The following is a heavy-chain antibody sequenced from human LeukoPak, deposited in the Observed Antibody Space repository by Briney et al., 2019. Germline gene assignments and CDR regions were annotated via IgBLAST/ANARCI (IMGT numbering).Heavy chain of an antibody. CDR3: ATVWLTAPYFDN. J-gene: IGHJ4*02. CDR2: IKSDGSEK. CDR1: GFTFSSYS. D-gene: IGHD6-19*01. Sequence: GGSLRLSCAASGFTFSSYSMNWVRQAPGKGLEWVSNIKSDGSEKTYVDSVKGRFTISRDNTKNSLYLQMNSLGAEDTAVYYCATVWLTAPYFDNWGQGTLVTVSS. V-gene: IGHV3-7*01.